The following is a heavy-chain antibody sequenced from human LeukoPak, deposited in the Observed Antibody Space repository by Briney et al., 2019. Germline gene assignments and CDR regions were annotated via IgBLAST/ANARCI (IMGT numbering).Heavy chain of an antibody. CDR3: ARVWFGEFLYPVDY. J-gene: IGHJ4*02. D-gene: IGHD3-10*01. CDR1: GYSISSGFY. Sequence: LGTPSLPRNGSGYSISSGFYLGWVREPPRKGLGWVGTIYHSGSTYYNPSLKSRLTISLDTSKNQFSLRLSSVTAADTAVYYCARVWFGEFLYPVDYWGQGTLATVSS. CDR2: IYHSGST. V-gene: IGHV4-38-2*02.